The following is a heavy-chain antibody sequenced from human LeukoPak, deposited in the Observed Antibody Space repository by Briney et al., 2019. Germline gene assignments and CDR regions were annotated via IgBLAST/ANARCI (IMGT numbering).Heavy chain of an antibody. Sequence: ASVKVSYKASGFTFPSSAVQWVRQARGQRLEWIGWIVVGSGNTNYAQKFQERVTITRDMSTSTAYMELSSLRSEDTAVYYCAADYPTAMPPRLDYWGQGTLVTVSS. CDR3: AADYPTAMPPRLDY. CDR1: GFTFPSSA. V-gene: IGHV1-58*01. CDR2: IVVGSGNT. J-gene: IGHJ4*02. D-gene: IGHD5-18*01.